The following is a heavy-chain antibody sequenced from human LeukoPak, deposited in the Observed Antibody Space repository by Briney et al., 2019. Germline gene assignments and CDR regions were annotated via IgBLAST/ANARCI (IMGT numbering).Heavy chain of an antibody. CDR1: GGSISSYY. CDR3: ARHLIGGRGSGSYYNHAHPFDP. Sequence: PSETLSLTCTVSGGSISSYYWSWIRQPPGKGLEWIGYIYYSGSTNYNPSLKSRVTISVDTSKNQFSLKLSSVTAADTAVYYCARHLIGGRGSGSYYNHAHPFDPWGQGTPVTVSS. V-gene: IGHV4-59*08. J-gene: IGHJ5*02. D-gene: IGHD3-10*01. CDR2: IYYSGST.